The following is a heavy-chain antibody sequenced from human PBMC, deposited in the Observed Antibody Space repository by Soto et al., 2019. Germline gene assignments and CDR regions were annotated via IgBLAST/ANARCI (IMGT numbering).Heavy chain of an antibody. CDR3: ARGIVNYDFWSGYLYYFDY. V-gene: IGHV4-34*01. D-gene: IGHD3-3*01. CDR2: INHSGST. Sequence: SETLSLTWAVYGGSFGGYCWSWIRQTTGKGLEWIGEINHSGSTNYNPSLKSRVTISVDTSKNQFSLKLSSVTAADTAVYYCARGIVNYDFWSGYLYYFDYWGQGTLVTVSS. J-gene: IGHJ4*02. CDR1: GGSFGGYC.